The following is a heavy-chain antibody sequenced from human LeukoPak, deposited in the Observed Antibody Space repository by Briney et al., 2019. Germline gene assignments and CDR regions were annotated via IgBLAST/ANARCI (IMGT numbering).Heavy chain of an antibody. CDR1: GGSISSGGYS. D-gene: IGHD3-9*01. V-gene: IGHV4-30-2*01. J-gene: IGHJ4*02. CDR2: IYHSGST. CDR3: ARGGYDILTVDY. Sequence: SSETLSLTCAVSGGSISSGGYSWSWIRQPPGKGLEWIGYIYHSGSTYYNPSLKSRVTISVDRSKNQFSLKLSSVPAADTAVYYCARGGYDILTVDYWGQGTLVTVSS.